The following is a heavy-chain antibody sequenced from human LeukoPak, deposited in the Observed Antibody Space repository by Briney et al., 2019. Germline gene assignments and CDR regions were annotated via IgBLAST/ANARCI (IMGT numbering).Heavy chain of an antibody. Sequence: PGGSLRLSCAASGFTFSNAWMSWVRQAPGKGLEWVGRIKSKTDGGTTDYAAPVKGRFTISRDDSKNTLYLQMNSLKTEDTAVYYCTTEVRELLPFDYWGQGTLVTVSS. D-gene: IGHD1-26*01. CDR2: IKSKTDGGTT. V-gene: IGHV3-15*01. J-gene: IGHJ4*02. CDR3: TTEVRELLPFDY. CDR1: GFTFSNAW.